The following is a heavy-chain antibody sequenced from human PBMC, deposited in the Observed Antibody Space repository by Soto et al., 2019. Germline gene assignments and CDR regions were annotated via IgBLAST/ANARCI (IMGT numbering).Heavy chain of an antibody. CDR1: GGSISSGDYY. Sequence: PSETLSLTCPVSGGSISSGDYYWSWIRQPPGKGLEWIAYIHYSGSTYYNPSLKSRVTISVNTSKNQFSLKLSSVTAADTAGYYCASSGYSGSYFFDYLGQGISVTAS. J-gene: IGHJ4*02. CDR3: ASSGYSGSYFFDY. V-gene: IGHV4-30-4*01. D-gene: IGHD1-26*01. CDR2: IHYSGST.